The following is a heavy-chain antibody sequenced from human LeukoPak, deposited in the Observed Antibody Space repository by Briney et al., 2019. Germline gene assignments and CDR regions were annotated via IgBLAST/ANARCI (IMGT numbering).Heavy chain of an antibody. CDR2: INPNSGGT. D-gene: IGHD3-10*01. CDR1: GYTFTGYY. J-gene: IGHJ4*02. CDR3: ARGEGQREVRENESADY. Sequence: GASVKVSCKASGYTFTGYYMHWVRQAPGQGLEWMGRINPNSGGTNHAQKFQGRVTMTRDTSISTAYMELSRLRSDDTAVYYCARGEGQREVRENESADYWGQGTLVTVSS. V-gene: IGHV1-2*06.